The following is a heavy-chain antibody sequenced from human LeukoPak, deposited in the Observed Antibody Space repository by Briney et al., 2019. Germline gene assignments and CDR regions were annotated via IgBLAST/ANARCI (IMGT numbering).Heavy chain of an antibody. D-gene: IGHD1-7*01. Sequence: SVTVSCTASGGNFRSYGISWVRQAPGQGLEWMGGIVPILGPATYAQKFQDGLTITADEPTSTVYMELSSLKSEDTAVYYCARGGVRGELQIYFEYWGQGTLVTVSS. CDR1: GGNFRSYG. CDR3: ARGGVRGELQIYFEY. V-gene: IGHV1-69*13. J-gene: IGHJ4*02. CDR2: IVPILGPA.